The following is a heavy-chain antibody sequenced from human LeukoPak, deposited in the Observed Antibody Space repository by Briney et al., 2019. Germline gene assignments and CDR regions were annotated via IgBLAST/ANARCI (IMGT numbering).Heavy chain of an antibody. CDR3: AREIGSSWSDYYYYGMDV. CDR2: ISAYNGNT. D-gene: IGHD6-13*01. J-gene: IGHJ6*02. V-gene: IGHV1-18*01. CDR1: GYTFTSYG. Sequence: ASVKVSCKASGYTFTSYGISWVRQAPGQGLEWMGWISAYNGNTNYAQKLQGRVTMTTDTSTSTAYMELRSLRSDDTAVYYCAREIGSSWSDYYYYGMDVWGQGTTVTVSS.